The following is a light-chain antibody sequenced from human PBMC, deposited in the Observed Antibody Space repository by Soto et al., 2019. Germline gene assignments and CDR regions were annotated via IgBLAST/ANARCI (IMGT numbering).Light chain of an antibody. CDR3: QTWDTGARVV. Sequence: QTVVTQSPSASASLGASVKNTCTLSSGHSSYAIAWHQQQPEKGPRYLMKLSSDGSHSKGDGIPDRFSGSSSGAERYLTISSLQSEDEADYYCQTWDTGARVVFGGATKLTVL. CDR1: SGHSSYA. CDR2: LSSDGSH. J-gene: IGLJ2*01. V-gene: IGLV4-69*01.